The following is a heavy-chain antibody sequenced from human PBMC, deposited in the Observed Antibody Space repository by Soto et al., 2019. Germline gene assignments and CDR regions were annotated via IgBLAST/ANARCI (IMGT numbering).Heavy chain of an antibody. V-gene: IGHV4-39*01. Sequence: SETLSLTCTVSGVSISDTSYYWGWIRQPPEKRLEWIGSIYYSGNTYYNPSLKSRLTISVDSSKNQFSLNMTSVTAADTAVYYCARHGSFWGQGTLVTVSS. D-gene: IGHD3-16*01. CDR1: GVSISDTSYY. CDR3: ARHGSF. CDR2: IYYSGNT. J-gene: IGHJ4*02.